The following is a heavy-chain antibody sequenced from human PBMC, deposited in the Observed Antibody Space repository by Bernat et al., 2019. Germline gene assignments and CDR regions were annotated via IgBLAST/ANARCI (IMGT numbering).Heavy chain of an antibody. CDR3: TKDYWNYLDY. V-gene: IGHV3-15*07. CDR1: GFTFSDAW. D-gene: IGHD1-1*01. J-gene: IGHJ4*02. Sequence: EVQLVDSGGGLVKPGGSLRLSCAASGFTFSDAWMNWVRQAPGKGLEWVGRIKRNIDGGTTDYAAPVKGRFTISRDESKNTLYLEMNSLDVEDTAVYYCTKDYWNYLDYWGQGTLVTVSS. CDR2: IKRNIDGGTT.